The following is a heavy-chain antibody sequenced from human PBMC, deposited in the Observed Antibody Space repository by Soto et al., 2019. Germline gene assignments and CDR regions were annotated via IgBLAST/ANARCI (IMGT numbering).Heavy chain of an antibody. CDR2: FRGDGTGA. CDR1: GFTFSSYA. V-gene: IGHV3-23*01. D-gene: IGHD6-19*01. Sequence: PGGSLRLSCAASGFTFSSYAMSWVRQAPGKGLEWVSAFRGDGTGAHYADSVKGRFTISRDNSKNTLYLQMNSLRAEDTAGYYCAKEQWLVRGGAFDIWGQGTMVTVSS. J-gene: IGHJ3*02. CDR3: AKEQWLVRGGAFDI.